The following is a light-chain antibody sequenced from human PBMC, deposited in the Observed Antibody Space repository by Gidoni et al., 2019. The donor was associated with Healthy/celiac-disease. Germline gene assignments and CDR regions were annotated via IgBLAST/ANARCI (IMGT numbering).Light chain of an antibody. J-gene: IGKJ5*01. Sequence: EIVLTQSPATLSLSPGERATLSCRASQSVGGYLAWYQQKPGQTPRLLIYGASNRATGIPPGFSGSGSGTDFTLTISSLGPEDFAVYYCQQRNNWPPITFGQGTRLEIK. CDR1: QSVGGY. CDR3: QQRNNWPPIT. V-gene: IGKV3-11*01. CDR2: GAS.